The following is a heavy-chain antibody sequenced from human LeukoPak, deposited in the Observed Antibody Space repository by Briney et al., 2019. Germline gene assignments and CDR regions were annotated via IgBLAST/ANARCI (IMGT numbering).Heavy chain of an antibody. Sequence: QSGGSLRLSCAASGFTFSSYAMSWVRQAPGKGLEWVSAISGSGGSTYYADSVKGRFTISRDNSKNTLYLQMNSLRAEDTAVYYCAKDRRGMLGPYDAFDIWGQGTTVTVSS. CDR1: GFTFSSYA. CDR3: AKDRRGMLGPYDAFDI. V-gene: IGHV3-23*01. J-gene: IGHJ3*02. D-gene: IGHD2-8*01. CDR2: ISGSGGST.